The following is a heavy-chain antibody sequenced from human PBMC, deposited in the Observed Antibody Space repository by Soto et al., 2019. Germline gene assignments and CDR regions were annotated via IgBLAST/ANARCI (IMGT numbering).Heavy chain of an antibody. CDR3: ARTYYDFWSGYWRWFDP. CDR1: GGSIRSYY. Sequence: PSETLSLTCTVSGGSIRSYYWSWIRQPPGKGLEWIGYIYYNGSTNYNPSLKSRVTISVDTSKNQFSLKLSSVTAADTAVYYCARTYYDFWSGYWRWFDPWGQGTLVTVSS. J-gene: IGHJ5*02. CDR2: IYYNGST. V-gene: IGHV4-59*01. D-gene: IGHD3-3*01.